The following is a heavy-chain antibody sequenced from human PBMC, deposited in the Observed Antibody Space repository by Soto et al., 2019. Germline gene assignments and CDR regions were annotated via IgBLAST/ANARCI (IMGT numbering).Heavy chain of an antibody. CDR2: IYYSGST. V-gene: IGHV4-59*08. CDR1: GGSISRYY. CDR3: ASSYSSGRLRIDY. J-gene: IGHJ4*02. D-gene: IGHD6-19*01. Sequence: PSETLSLTCAVAGGSISRYYWSWIRQPPGKGLEWIGYIYYSGSTNYNPSLKSRVTISVDTSKNQFSLKLSSVTAADTAVYYCASSYSSGRLRIDYWGQGTLVTVSS.